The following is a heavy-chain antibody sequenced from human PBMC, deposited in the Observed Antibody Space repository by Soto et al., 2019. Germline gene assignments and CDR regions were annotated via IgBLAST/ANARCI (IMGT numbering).Heavy chain of an antibody. J-gene: IGHJ5*02. CDR2: FDPEDGET. D-gene: IGHD2-2*01. Sequence: ASVKVSCKVSGYTLTELSMHWVRQAPGKGLEWMGGFDPEDGETIYAQKFQGRVTMTEDTSTDTAYMELSSLRSEDTAVYYCATYLYCSSTSCAQPGWFDPWGQGTLVTVSS. CDR3: ATYLYCSSTSCAQPGWFDP. CDR1: GYTLTELS. V-gene: IGHV1-24*01.